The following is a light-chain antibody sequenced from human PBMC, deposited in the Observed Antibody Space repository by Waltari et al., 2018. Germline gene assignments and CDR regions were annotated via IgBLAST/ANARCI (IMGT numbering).Light chain of an antibody. CDR3: NSYASNNSYV. CDR2: EVY. V-gene: IGLV2-8*01. CDR1: SSDLGSSNY. Sequence: QSALTQPPSASGSPGQSVTISSTGTSSDLGSSNYVSWYQQHPGKAPKLIISEVYKRPSGVPDRFSGSKSGNTASLTVSGLQAEDEADYFCNSYASNNSYVFGTGTKVTVL. J-gene: IGLJ1*01.